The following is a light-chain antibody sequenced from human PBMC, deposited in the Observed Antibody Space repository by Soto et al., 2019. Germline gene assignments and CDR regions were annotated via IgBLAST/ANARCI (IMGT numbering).Light chain of an antibody. CDR2: EVS. V-gene: IGLV2-14*01. J-gene: IGLJ1*01. CDR1: SGDVGGYNY. Sequence: QSALTQPASVSGSPGQSITISCTGTSGDVGGYNYVSWYQQHPGKAPRLMIYEVSNRPSGVSNRFSGSKSGNTASLTISGLQAEDEADYYCSSYTSSSPYVFGTGTKLT. CDR3: SSYTSSSPYV.